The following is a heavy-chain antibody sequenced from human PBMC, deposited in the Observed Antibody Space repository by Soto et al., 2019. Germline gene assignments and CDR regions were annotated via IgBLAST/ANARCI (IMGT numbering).Heavy chain of an antibody. CDR2: IWYDGTNR. CDR1: GFSFSTYG. V-gene: IGHV3-33*01. Sequence: QVQLVESGGGVVQPGRSLRLSCAASGFSFSTYGMHWVRQAPGKGLEWVAVIWYDGTNRDYADSVKGRFTISRDNSKNTRYLQMNSLRAEDTAVYYGARPSTETPSYYYYGMDVWGQGATVTVSS. CDR3: ARPSTETPSYYYYGMDV. D-gene: IGHD4-4*01. J-gene: IGHJ6*02.